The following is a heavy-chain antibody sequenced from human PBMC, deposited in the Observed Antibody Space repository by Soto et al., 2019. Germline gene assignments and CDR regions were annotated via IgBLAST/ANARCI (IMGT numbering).Heavy chain of an antibody. CDR3: VREDPGVVVVPAANDMDV. CDR2: IWYDGSNK. J-gene: IGHJ6*02. CDR1: GFTFSSYG. D-gene: IGHD2-2*01. V-gene: IGHV3-33*01. Sequence: LRLSCAASGFTFSSYGMHWVRQAPGKGLEWVAVIWYDGSNKYYADSVKGRFTISRDNSKNTLYLQMNSLRAEDTAVYYCVREDPGVVVVPAANDMDVWGQGTTVTVSS.